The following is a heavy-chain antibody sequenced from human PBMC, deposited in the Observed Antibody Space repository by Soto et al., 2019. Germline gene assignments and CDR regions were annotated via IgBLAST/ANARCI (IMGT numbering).Heavy chain of an antibody. CDR2: ISTYNGNT. Sequence: SVKVSCNTSGYTFNRYDINWVRQAPGQGLEWMGWISTYNGNTQYAQSLQGRVIMTTDTSSATGYMELRSLRSDDTAIYYCARAPTLYGVVVIPPRCDLCGQGALVTSPQ. CDR3: ARAPTLYGVVVIPPRCDL. D-gene: IGHD3-3*01. CDR1: GYTFNRYD. V-gene: IGHV1-18*04. J-gene: IGHJ5*02.